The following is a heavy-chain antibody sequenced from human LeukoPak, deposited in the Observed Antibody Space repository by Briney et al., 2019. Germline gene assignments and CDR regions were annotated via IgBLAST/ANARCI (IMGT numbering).Heavy chain of an antibody. J-gene: IGHJ6*04. Sequence: GGSLRLSCATSGFTFSRLGMQWVRQAPGKGLEWVAVIHNDGTMGQYADSVKGRFTISKDFSRNTLHLQMHSLRDDDMAVYYCAKEGDEFRGYLDAWGKGTTVTVSS. V-gene: IGHV3-30*02. CDR1: GFTFSRLG. CDR2: IHNDGTMG. D-gene: IGHD5-12*01. CDR3: AKEGDEFRGYLDA.